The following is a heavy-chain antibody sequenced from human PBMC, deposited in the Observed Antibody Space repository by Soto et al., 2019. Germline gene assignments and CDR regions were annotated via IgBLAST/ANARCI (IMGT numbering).Heavy chain of an antibody. V-gene: IGHV4-59*01. CDR1: GGSISSYY. Sequence: ETLSLTCTVSGGSISSYYSSWIRQPPGKGLEWIGYIYYSGSTNYHPSLKSRVTISVDTSKKQFSLKLSSVTAADTAVYYCARSTMVRGVRGPLVWGQGTTFTVSS. CDR2: IYYSGST. CDR3: ARSTMVRGVRGPLV. D-gene: IGHD3-10*01. J-gene: IGHJ6*02.